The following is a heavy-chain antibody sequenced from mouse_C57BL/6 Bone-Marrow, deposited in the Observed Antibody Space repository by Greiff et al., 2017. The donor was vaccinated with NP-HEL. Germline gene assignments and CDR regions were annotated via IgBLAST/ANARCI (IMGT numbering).Heavy chain of an antibody. Sequence: DVMLVESGGGLVQPKGSLKLSCAASGFSFNTYAMNWVRQAPGKGLEWVARIRSKSNNYATYYADSVKDRFTISRDDSESMLYLQMNNLKTEDTAMYYCVRQRITTVESAMDYWGQGTSVTVSS. CDR1: GFSFNTYA. J-gene: IGHJ4*01. D-gene: IGHD1-1*01. CDR2: IRSKSNNYAT. V-gene: IGHV10-1*01. CDR3: VRQRITTVESAMDY.